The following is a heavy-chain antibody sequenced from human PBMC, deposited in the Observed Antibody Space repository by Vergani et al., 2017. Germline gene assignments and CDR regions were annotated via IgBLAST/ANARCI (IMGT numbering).Heavy chain of an antibody. CDR2: IYYSGST. D-gene: IGHD2/OR15-2a*01. J-gene: IGHJ3*02. Sequence: QVQLQESGPGLVKPSQTLSLTCTVSGGPISSYYWSWIRQPPGKGLEWIGYIYYSGSTNYNPSLKSRVTISVDTSKNQFSLKLSSVTAADTAVYYCARRVVEYHDAFDIWGQGTMVTVSS. CDR1: GGPISSYY. CDR3: ARRVVEYHDAFDI. V-gene: IGHV4-59*01.